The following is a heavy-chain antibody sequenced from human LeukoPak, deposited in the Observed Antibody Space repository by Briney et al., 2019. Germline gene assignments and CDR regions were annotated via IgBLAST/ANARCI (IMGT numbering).Heavy chain of an antibody. CDR1: GFTFSNYA. J-gene: IGHJ4*02. D-gene: IGHD6-6*01. V-gene: IGHV3-23*01. CDR2: ISGSGGST. CDR3: ARSRPSSSLVGY. Sequence: GGSLRLSCEASGFTFSNYAMSWVRQAPGKGLEWVSAISGSGGSTYYADSVKGRFTISRDNSKNTLYLQMNSLRAEDTAVYYCARSRPSSSLVGYWGQGTLVTVSS.